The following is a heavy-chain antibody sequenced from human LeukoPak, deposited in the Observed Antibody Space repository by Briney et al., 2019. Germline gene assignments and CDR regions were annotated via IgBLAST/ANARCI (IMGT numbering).Heavy chain of an antibody. J-gene: IGHJ4*02. CDR3: VIGYCSSTSCDLLFDY. V-gene: IGHV1-24*01. Sequence: ASVKVSCKASGYTLTELSMHWVRQAPGKGLEWMGGFDPEDGETIYAQKFQGRVTMTEDTSTDTAYMELSSLRSEDTAVYYCVIGYCSSTSCDLLFDYWGQGTLVTVSS. CDR1: GYTLTELS. CDR2: FDPEDGET. D-gene: IGHD2-2*01.